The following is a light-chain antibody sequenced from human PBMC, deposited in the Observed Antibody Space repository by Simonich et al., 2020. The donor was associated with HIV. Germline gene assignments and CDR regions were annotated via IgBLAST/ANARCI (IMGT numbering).Light chain of an antibody. CDR3: QQFYSAPLT. J-gene: IGKJ4*01. CDR2: WAS. V-gene: IGKV4-1*01. Sequence: DIVMTQSPDSLAVSLGESATINCKSSQSVLYSSNNKNYLVWYQQKPGQPPKLLIYWASTRKAWVPDRFSGSGSGTDFTLTISSLQAEDVAVYYCQQFYSAPLTFGGGTKVEIK. CDR1: QSVLYSSNNKNY.